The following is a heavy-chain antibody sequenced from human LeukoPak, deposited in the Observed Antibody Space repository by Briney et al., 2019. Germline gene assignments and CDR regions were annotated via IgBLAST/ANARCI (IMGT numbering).Heavy chain of an antibody. CDR2: IRYDGSNK. D-gene: IGHD3-9*01. CDR3: ARAELRYFDWLLMDY. CDR1: GFTFSSYG. Sequence: GGSLRLSCAASGFTFSSYGMHWVRQAPGKGLEWVAFIRYDGSNKYYADSVKGRFTISRDNAENSLYLQMNSLRAEDTAVYYCARAELRYFDWLLMDYWGQGTLVTVSS. V-gene: IGHV3-30*02. J-gene: IGHJ4*02.